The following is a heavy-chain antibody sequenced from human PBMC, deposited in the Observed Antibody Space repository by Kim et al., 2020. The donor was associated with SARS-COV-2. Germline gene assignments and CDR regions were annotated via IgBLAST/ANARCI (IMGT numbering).Heavy chain of an antibody. CDR2: ITNSGDST. J-gene: IGHJ4*02. CDR1: GFTFSSYT. V-gene: IGHV3-23*01. D-gene: IGHD1-26*01. CDR3: AKDGPTGASSDY. Sequence: GGSLRLSCAASGFTFSSYTMTWVRQAPGKGLEWVSAITNSGDSTYYADFVKGRFTISIDNSENTLYLQMNSLRAEDTAVYYCAKDGPTGASSDYWGQGTLVTVSS.